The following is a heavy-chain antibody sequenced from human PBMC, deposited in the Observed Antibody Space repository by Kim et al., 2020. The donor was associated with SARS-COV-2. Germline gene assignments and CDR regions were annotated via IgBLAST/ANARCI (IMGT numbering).Heavy chain of an antibody. D-gene: IGHD4-17*01. CDR3: ARSNTRDYRLYFDY. Sequence: GGSLRLSCAASGFTFDNFVMTWVRQAPGKGLEWVSTTYGGGRTVYADSVKGRFTISRDNSKNTLYLHMNSLSAVDRAIYYCARSNTRDYRLYFDYWGQGT. CDR1: GFTFDNFV. J-gene: IGHJ4*02. V-gene: IGHV3-23*01. CDR2: TYGGGRT.